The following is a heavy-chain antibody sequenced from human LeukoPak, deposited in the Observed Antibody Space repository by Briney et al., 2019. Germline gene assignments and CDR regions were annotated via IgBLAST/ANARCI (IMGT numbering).Heavy chain of an antibody. D-gene: IGHD6-13*01. CDR3: TRDGEGADGTDY. Sequence: GGSLRLSCAASGFSFSDQYMDWVRQAPGKGLEWVGRTRNKARSYTTEYAASVKGRFTITRDDSKNSVYLQMNSHKTEDTGVYYCTRDGEGADGTDYWGQGTLVTVSS. J-gene: IGHJ4*02. V-gene: IGHV3-72*01. CDR1: GFSFSDQY. CDR2: TRNKARSYTT.